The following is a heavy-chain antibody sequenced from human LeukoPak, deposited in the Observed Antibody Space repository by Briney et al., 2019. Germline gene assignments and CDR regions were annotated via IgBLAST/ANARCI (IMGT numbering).Heavy chain of an antibody. CDR3: ARSPLWFGEPDAFDI. D-gene: IGHD3-10*01. Sequence: GESLKISCKGSGYSFTSYWIGWVRQMPGKGLEWMGIIYPSDSDTRYSPSFQGQVTISADKSISTAYLQWSSLKASDTAMYYCARSPLWFGEPDAFDIWGQGTMVTVSS. V-gene: IGHV5-51*01. J-gene: IGHJ3*02. CDR2: IYPSDSDT. CDR1: GYSFTSYW.